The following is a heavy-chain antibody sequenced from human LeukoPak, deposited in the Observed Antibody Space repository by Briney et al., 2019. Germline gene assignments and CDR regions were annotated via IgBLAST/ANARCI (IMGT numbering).Heavy chain of an antibody. CDR3: ARELAARQDYYYYMDV. J-gene: IGHJ6*03. CDR2: IIPIFGTA. D-gene: IGHD6-6*01. CDR1: GGTFSSYA. V-gene: IGHV1-69*13. Sequence: ASVEVSCKASGGTFSSYAISWVRQAPGQGLEWMGGIIPIFGTANYAQKFQGRVTITADESTSTAYMELSSLRSEDTAVYYCARELAARQDYYYYMDVWGKGTTVTVSS.